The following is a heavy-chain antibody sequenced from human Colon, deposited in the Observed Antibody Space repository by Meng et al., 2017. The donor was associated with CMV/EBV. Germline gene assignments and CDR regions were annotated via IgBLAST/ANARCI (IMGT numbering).Heavy chain of an antibody. Sequence: SETLSLTCTVSGASVSHHHWSWIRQPPGMGLEWIGYLYNYGRTDYNPSLWGRATISLDTSRNQFSLTLTSVTAADTAVYFCARAVDGTGPDDWGQGTLVTVSS. CDR1: GASVSHHH. V-gene: IGHV4-59*02. D-gene: IGHD1-14*01. J-gene: IGHJ4*02. CDR3: ARAVDGTGPDD. CDR2: LYNYGRT.